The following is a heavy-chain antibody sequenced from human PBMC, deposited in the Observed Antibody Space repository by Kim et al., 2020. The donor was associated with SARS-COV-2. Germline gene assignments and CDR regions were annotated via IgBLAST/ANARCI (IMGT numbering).Heavy chain of an antibody. J-gene: IGHJ4*01. Sequence: SETLSLTCTVSGGSIISSNFYWGWIRQPPGKGLEWIGSVYYTGKTYYNESLRSRVTISVDTSKNHFSLRLSSVTASDTAVYYCARHSEHFCSGIIDYWGQGTPVTVSS. CDR1: GGSIISSNFY. D-gene: IGHD3-3*02. CDR2: VYYTGKT. CDR3: ARHSEHFCSGIIDY. V-gene: IGHV4-39*01.